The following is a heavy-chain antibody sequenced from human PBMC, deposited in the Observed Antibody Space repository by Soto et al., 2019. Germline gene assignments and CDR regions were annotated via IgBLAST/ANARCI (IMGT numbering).Heavy chain of an antibody. CDR1: GGSFSGYY. CDR3: ARGLVNIVATTIDYYYYYMDV. CDR2: INHSGST. Sequence: SETLSLTCAVYGGSFSGYYWSWIRQPPGKGLEWIGEINHSGSTNYNPSLKSRVTISVDTSKNQFSLKLSSVTAADTAVYYCARGLVNIVATTIDYYYYYMDVWGKGTTVTVSS. D-gene: IGHD5-12*01. V-gene: IGHV4-34*01. J-gene: IGHJ6*03.